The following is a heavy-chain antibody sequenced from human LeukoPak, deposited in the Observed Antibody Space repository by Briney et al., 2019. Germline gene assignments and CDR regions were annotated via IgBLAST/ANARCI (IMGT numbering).Heavy chain of an antibody. Sequence: PGGSLRLSCAASGFTFSSYAMTWVPQAPGKGLEWVSGVSGSGGNTYYADSVRGRFTISRDNSKNTLYLQMNNLRAEDTAVYHCAKSTYDSSGYYYGNDAFDIWGQGTMVTVSS. CDR3: AKSTYDSSGYYYGNDAFDI. V-gene: IGHV3-23*01. CDR1: GFTFSSYA. CDR2: VSGSGGNT. J-gene: IGHJ3*02. D-gene: IGHD3-22*01.